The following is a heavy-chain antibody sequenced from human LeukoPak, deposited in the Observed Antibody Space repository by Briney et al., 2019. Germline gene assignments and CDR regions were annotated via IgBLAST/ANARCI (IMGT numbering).Heavy chain of an antibody. D-gene: IGHD3-22*01. Sequence: PSETLSLTCTVSGGSVSSGSYCWSWIRQPPGTGLEWIGYNYYSGSTNYNPSLKSRVTISGDTSKNQFSLKLSSVTAADTAVYYCATNLDYYDSSGFVFDIWGQGTMVTVSS. J-gene: IGHJ3*02. CDR2: NYYSGST. CDR1: GGSVSSGSYC. V-gene: IGHV4-61*01. CDR3: ATNLDYYDSSGFVFDI.